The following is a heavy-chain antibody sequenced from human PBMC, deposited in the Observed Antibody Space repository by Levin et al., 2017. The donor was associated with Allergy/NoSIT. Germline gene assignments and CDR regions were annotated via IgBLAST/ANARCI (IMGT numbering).Heavy chain of an antibody. Sequence: GGSLRLSCAASGFTFSTSAMHWVRQAPGKGLEWVAVIWHDGTNKYYADSVKGRFAISRDNSKNTLYLQMNSLRAEDTAVYYCARSIRYCSDGTCYIPIDYWGQGTLVTVSS. J-gene: IGHJ4*02. D-gene: IGHD2-15*01. V-gene: IGHV3-33*01. CDR1: GFTFSTSA. CDR3: ARSIRYCSDGTCYIPIDY. CDR2: IWHDGTNK.